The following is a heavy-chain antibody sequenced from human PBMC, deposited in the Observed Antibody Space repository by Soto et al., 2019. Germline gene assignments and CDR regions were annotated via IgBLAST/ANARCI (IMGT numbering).Heavy chain of an antibody. V-gene: IGHV3-30*18. CDR2: ISYDGSNK. CDR3: AKDSPVYGIVVVTEYYFDY. CDR1: GFTFSSYG. Sequence: GGSLRLSCAASGFTFSSYGMHWVRQAPGKGLEWVAVISYDGSNKYYADSVKGRFTISRDNSKNTLYLQMNSLRAEDTAVYYCAKDSPVYGIVVVTEYYFDYWGQGTLVTV. J-gene: IGHJ4*02. D-gene: IGHD3-22*01.